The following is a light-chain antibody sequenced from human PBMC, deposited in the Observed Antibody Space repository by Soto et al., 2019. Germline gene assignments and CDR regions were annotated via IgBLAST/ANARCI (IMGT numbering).Light chain of an antibody. CDR1: SSDIGGYIY. Sequence: QSALTQPASVSASPGQSITISCTGTSSDIGGYIYVSWYQHHPGKAPRLMIYEVSSRPSGVPDRFSGSKSGTSASLAISGLRSEDEADYYCAAWDDSLSGWVFGGGTKLTVL. J-gene: IGLJ3*02. V-gene: IGLV2-14*01. CDR2: EVS. CDR3: AAWDDSLSGWV.